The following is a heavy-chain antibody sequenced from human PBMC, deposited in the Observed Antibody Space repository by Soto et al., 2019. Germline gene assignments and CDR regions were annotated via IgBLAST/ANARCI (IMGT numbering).Heavy chain of an antibody. CDR3: ARARWGYGSGSYYNLDWFDP. Sequence: TSETLSLTCAVSGGSISSGGYSWSWIRQPPGKGLEWIGYIYHSGSTYYNPSLKSRVTISVDRSKNQFSLKLSSVTAADTAVYYCARARWGYGSGSYYNLDWFDPWGQGTLVTVSS. J-gene: IGHJ5*02. D-gene: IGHD3-10*01. CDR2: IYHSGST. V-gene: IGHV4-30-2*01. CDR1: GGSISSGGYS.